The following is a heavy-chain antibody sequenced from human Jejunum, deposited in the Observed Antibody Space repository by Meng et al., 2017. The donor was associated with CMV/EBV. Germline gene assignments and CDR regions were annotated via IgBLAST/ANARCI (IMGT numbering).Heavy chain of an antibody. CDR1: GFTFSSYW. J-gene: IGHJ4*02. D-gene: IGHD5-24*01. V-gene: IGHV3-74*01. Sequence: CEASGFTFSSYWMHWVRQAPGKGLVWVSRINPGGSTTNYADSVKGRFSISRDNAKNTLYLQMNGLRADDTAVYYCATAGNYRLDTWGQGTRVTVSS. CDR2: INPGGSTT. CDR3: ATAGNYRLDT.